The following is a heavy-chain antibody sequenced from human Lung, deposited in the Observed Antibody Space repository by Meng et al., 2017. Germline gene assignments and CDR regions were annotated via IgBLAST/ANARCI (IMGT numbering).Heavy chain of an antibody. V-gene: IGHV3-9*01. CDR3: AKVECKSGAYYFDH. Sequence: SLKISCAASGFTFDESAMQWVRQAPGKGLEWVSGISWNSGNIGYEDSVKGRFTISRDNAKNSLYLQMNSLRAEDTALYYCAKVECKSGAYYFDHWGQGTLVTVSS. CDR1: GFTFDESA. J-gene: IGHJ4*02. CDR2: ISWNSGNI. D-gene: IGHD3-10*01.